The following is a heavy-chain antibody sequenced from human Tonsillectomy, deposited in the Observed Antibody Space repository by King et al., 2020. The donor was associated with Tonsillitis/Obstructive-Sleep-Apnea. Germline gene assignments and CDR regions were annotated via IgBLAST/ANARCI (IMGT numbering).Heavy chain of an antibody. V-gene: IGHV1-18*01. D-gene: IGHD3-22*01. CDR1: GYTFTSYG. CDR3: ARDFSSPQYYGSSGYYFNYAFDI. J-gene: IGHJ3*02. Sequence: QLVQSGAEVKKPGASVKVSCKASGYTFTSYGISWVRQAPGQGLEWMGWISAYNVNTNYAQKLQGRVTMTTDTSTSTAYMELRSLRSDDTAVYYCARDFSSPQYYGSSGYYFNYAFDIWGQGTMVTVSS. CDR2: ISAYNVNT.